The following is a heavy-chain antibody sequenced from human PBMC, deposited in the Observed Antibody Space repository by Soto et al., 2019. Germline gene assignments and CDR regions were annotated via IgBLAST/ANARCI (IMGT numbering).Heavy chain of an antibody. CDR1: GFTFSSYW. V-gene: IGHV3-7*01. D-gene: IGHD3-10*01. CDR2: IKQDGSEK. Sequence: EVQLVESGGGLVQPGGSLRLSCAASGFTFSSYWMSWVRQAPGKGLEWVANIKQDGSEKYYVDSVKGRFTSSRDNAKNLLYLQENIRRAEDPGVDYCARGPMFRGVINIGGRFDPWGQGTLVTVSS. J-gene: IGHJ5*02. CDR3: ARGPMFRGVINIGGRFDP.